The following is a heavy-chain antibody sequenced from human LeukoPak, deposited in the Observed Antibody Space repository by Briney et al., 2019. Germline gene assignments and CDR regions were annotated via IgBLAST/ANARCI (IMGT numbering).Heavy chain of an antibody. J-gene: IGHJ4*02. CDR1: GYSFATYW. V-gene: IGHV5-51*01. CDR3: ARRRGYDFDS. CDR2: IYPGESEV. D-gene: IGHD5-12*01. Sequence: GESLKISCKGSGYSFATYWIGWARQMPGEGLEWREIIYPGESEVRSRPYYQGQATTSADKRFTRVYSQWQSLKGSDTATQNCARRRGYDFDSWGQGTRVSVS.